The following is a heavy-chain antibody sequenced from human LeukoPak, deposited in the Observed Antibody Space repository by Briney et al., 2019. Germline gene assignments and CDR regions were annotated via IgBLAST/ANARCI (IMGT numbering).Heavy chain of an antibody. J-gene: IGHJ4*02. CDR2: MYYTGST. Sequence: SSETLSLTCTVSGGSVSSSTYYWGWIRQPPGKGPEWIGGMYYTGSTYYNPSLKSRVTVSMDKSKNQFSLNLISVTAADTAVYYCARVRGVASYFDYWGQGTLVTVSS. CDR3: ARVRGVASYFDY. D-gene: IGHD3-16*01. V-gene: IGHV4-39*07. CDR1: GGSVSSSTYY.